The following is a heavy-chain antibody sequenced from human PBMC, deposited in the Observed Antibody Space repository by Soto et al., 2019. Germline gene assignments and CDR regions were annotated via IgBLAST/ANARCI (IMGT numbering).Heavy chain of an antibody. V-gene: IGHV3-30*18. Sequence: QVQLVESGGGVVQPGRSLRLSCAASGFTFSSYGMHWVRQAPGKGLEWVAVISYDGSNKYYADSVKGRFTISRDNSKNTLYLQMNSLRAEDTAVYYCAKVTLVEMARYYGMDVW. D-gene: IGHD2-15*01. CDR3: AKVTLVEMARYYGMDV. J-gene: IGHJ6*01. CDR2: ISYDGSNK. CDR1: GFTFSSYG.